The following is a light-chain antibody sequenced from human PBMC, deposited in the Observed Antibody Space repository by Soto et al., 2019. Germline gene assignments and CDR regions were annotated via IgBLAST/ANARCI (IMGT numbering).Light chain of an antibody. CDR1: SSDVGGYNF. Sequence: QSALTQPPSASGSPGQSVTISCPGTSSDVGGYNFVSWYQQHPGKAPKLLIYEVSKRPSGVPERFSGSKSDNTASLTVSGLQAEDEADYYCSSFAGGNNLLFGGGTKLTVL. V-gene: IGLV2-8*01. CDR3: SSFAGGNNLL. CDR2: EVS. J-gene: IGLJ2*01.